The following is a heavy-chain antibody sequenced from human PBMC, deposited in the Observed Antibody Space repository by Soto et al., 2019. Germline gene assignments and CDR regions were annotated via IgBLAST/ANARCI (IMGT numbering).Heavy chain of an antibody. Sequence: TSETLSLTCTVSGGSLSSGGYFWSWIRQHPGKGLEWIGYIHYSGSAYYNPSLKSRVTISVDVSQNQFSLKLTSVTAADTAVYYCARATYGSGSYSDSSGQGTLVTVSS. CDR1: GGSLSSGGYF. J-gene: IGHJ4*02. V-gene: IGHV4-31*03. D-gene: IGHD3-10*01. CDR2: IHYSGSA. CDR3: ARATYGSGSYSDS.